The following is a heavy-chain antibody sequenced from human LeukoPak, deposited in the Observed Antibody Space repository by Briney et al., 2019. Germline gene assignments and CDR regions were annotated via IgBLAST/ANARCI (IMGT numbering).Heavy chain of an antibody. CDR2: IRCISYGGTT. CDR1: GFPFGDYA. D-gene: IGHD3-10*01. CDR3: TRDYGRYGSGMSPVDY. Sequence: PGGSLRLSCTASGFPFGDYAMSWFRQAPGKGLEWVGVIRCISYGGTTEYAASVKGRFTISRDDSKSIAYLQMNSLKTEDTAVYYCTRDYGRYGSGMSPVDYWGQGTLVTVSS. J-gene: IGHJ4*02. V-gene: IGHV3-49*03.